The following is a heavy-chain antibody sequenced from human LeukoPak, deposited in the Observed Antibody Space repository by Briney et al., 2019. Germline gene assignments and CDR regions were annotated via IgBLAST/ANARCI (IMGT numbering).Heavy chain of an antibody. CDR1: GFTFSSYS. D-gene: IGHD4-17*01. V-gene: IGHV3-21*01. CDR3: AGDGDGDYVSDY. J-gene: IGHJ4*02. CDR2: ISSSSSYI. Sequence: GGSLRLSCAASGFTFSSYSMTWVRQAPGKGLEWVSSISSSSSYIYYADSVKGRFTISRDNAKNSLYLQMNSLRAEDTAVYYCAGDGDGDYVSDYWGQGTLVTVSS.